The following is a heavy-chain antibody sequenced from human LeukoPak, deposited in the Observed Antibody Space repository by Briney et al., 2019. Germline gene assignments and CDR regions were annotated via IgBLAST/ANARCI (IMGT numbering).Heavy chain of an antibody. Sequence: GGSLRLSCAASGFTFSSYAMHWVRQAPGKGLEWVAVISYDGSNKYYADSVKGRFTISRDNSKNTLYLQMNSLRAEDTAVYYCASISIAAAGTSPDYWGQGTLVTVSS. D-gene: IGHD6-13*01. CDR3: ASISIAAAGTSPDY. CDR2: ISYDGSNK. CDR1: GFTFSSYA. J-gene: IGHJ4*02. V-gene: IGHV3-30-3*01.